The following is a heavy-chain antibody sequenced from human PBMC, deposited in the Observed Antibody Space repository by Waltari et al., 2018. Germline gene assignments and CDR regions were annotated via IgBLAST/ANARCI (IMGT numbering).Heavy chain of an antibody. CDR2: FDADDGAS. CDR1: GHPRRDLS. V-gene: IGHV1-24*01. CDR3: AAGGGGSRLPR. Sequence: VQLVQSGTEVENPGASLRVSRKVSGHPRRDLSIHWVRQAPGKGLEWMGGFDADDGASFDAQKFQGRLTRTEDTSTDTAYMELRSLTSEDTAVYYCAAGGGGSRLPRWGQGTLIIVS. J-gene: IGHJ4*02. D-gene: IGHD2-15*01.